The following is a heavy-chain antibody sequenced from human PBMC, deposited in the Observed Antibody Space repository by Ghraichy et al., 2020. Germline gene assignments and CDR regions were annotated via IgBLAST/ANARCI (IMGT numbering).Heavy chain of an antibody. V-gene: IGHV4-34*01. CDR2: INHSGST. D-gene: IGHD6-25*01. CDR1: GGSFSGYY. Sequence: SETLSLTCAVYGGSFSGYYWSWIRQPPGKGLEWLGEINHSGSTNYNPSLKSRVTISVDTSKSQFSLELSSVTAADTAVYYCARGGFSSGTRGWFDPWGRGTLVTVPS. CDR3: ARGGFSSGTRGWFDP. J-gene: IGHJ5*02.